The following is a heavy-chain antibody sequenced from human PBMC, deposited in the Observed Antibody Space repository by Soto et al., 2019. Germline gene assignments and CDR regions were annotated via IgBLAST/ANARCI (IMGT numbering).Heavy chain of an antibody. CDR2: IIPIFGTA. CDR1: GGTFSSYA. D-gene: IGHD2-15*01. J-gene: IGHJ6*02. CDR3: ARVGCSGGSCFDGMDV. Sequence: QVQLVQSGAEVKKPGSSVKVSCKASGGTFSSYAISWVRQAPGQGLEWMGGIIPIFGTANYAQKFQGRVTITADESTSTAYMELSSVRSEDTAVYYCARVGCSGGSCFDGMDVWGQGTTVTVSS. V-gene: IGHV1-69*12.